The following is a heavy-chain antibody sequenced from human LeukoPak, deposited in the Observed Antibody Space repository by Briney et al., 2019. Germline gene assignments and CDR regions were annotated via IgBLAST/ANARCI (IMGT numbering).Heavy chain of an antibody. CDR3: ARRGHAFEWFDP. J-gene: IGHJ5*02. V-gene: IGHV5-51*01. CDR1: GDTFTNYW. D-gene: IGHD3-9*01. Sequence: GESLQISCKGSGDTFTNYWIGWVRPLPGKGLEWMGTIFPGDSDTRYSPSFQGQVTISADKSISTAYLQWSSLRTSDTAMYFCARRGHAFEWFDPWGQGTLVMVSS. CDR2: IFPGDSDT.